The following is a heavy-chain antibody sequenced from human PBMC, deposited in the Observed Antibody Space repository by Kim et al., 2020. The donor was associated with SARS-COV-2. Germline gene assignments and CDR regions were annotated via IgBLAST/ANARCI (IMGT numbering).Heavy chain of an antibody. V-gene: IGHV1-69*04. J-gene: IGHJ4*02. CDR3: ARDLFSSGTTVKQEIDY. D-gene: IGHD1-1*01. Sequence: FQGRVTITADKSTSTAYMELSSLRSEDTAVYYCARDLFSSGTTVKQEIDYWGQGTLVTVSS.